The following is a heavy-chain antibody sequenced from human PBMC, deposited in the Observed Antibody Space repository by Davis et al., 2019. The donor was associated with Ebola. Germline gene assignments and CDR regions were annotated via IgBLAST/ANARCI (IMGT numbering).Heavy chain of an antibody. Sequence: PGGSLRLSCAASGFTFSGHWMGWVRQAPGKGLVWVSRINSDGSSTSYADSVKGRFTISRDNAKNTLYLQMNSLRAEDTALYYCATRVLTADSYWGQGTLVTVSS. CDR3: ATRVLTADSY. D-gene: IGHD2-21*02. CDR2: INSDGSST. J-gene: IGHJ4*02. V-gene: IGHV3-74*01. CDR1: GFTFSGHW.